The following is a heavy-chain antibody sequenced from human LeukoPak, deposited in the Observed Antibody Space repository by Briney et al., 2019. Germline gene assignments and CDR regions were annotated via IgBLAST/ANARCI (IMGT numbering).Heavy chain of an antibody. CDR1: GYSISSGYY. Sequence: KPSETLSLTCAVSGYSISSGYYWGWIRQPPGKGLEWIGSIYHSGSTYYNPSLKSRVTISVDTSKNQFSLKLSSVTAADTAVYYCARHEIDYDFWSGPTTFIYWGQGTLVTVSS. D-gene: IGHD3-3*01. CDR2: IYHSGST. J-gene: IGHJ4*02. V-gene: IGHV4-38-2*01. CDR3: ARHEIDYDFWSGPTTFIY.